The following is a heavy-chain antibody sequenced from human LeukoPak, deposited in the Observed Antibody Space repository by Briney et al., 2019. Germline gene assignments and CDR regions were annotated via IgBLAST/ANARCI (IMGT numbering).Heavy chain of an antibody. V-gene: IGHV1-18*01. J-gene: IGHJ4*02. D-gene: IGHD3-16*01. CDR1: GFTFTKYG. Sequence: ASAKVSCKASGFTFTKYGINWVRQAPGQGLEWMGLISLYNGNTNYAQKLQGRVTMTTDTSTSTAYMEVRSLKFDDTAVYYCARDNYDYVWGTQRVDFWGQGTLVTVSS. CDR3: ARDNYDYVWGTQRVDF. CDR2: ISLYNGNT.